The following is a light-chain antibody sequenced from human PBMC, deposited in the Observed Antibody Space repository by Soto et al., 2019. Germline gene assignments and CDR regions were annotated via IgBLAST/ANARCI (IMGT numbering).Light chain of an antibody. CDR3: QHLNSYPIT. J-gene: IGKJ5*01. CDR2: AAS. Sequence: IQLTQSPSSLSASVRDRVTISCRASQGISSYLAWYQQKPGKAPRLIYAASSLQSGVPSRFSGSGSGTEFTLTISSLRPEDFTTYYCQHLNSYPITFGQGTRLEIK. CDR1: QGISSY. V-gene: IGKV1-9*01.